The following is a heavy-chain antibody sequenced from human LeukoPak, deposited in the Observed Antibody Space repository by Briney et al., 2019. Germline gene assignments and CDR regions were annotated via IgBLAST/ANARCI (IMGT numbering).Heavy chain of an antibody. D-gene: IGHD5/OR15-5a*01. Sequence: GGSLRLSCAASGFTFDDYAMHWVRQAPGKGLEWVSLISGDGGRTYYADSVKGRFTISRDNSKDSLCLQMNSLRTEDTALYYCAKDNLHGVYGQYYGMDVWGQGTTVTVSS. CDR2: ISGDGGRT. J-gene: IGHJ6*02. CDR3: AKDNLHGVYGQYYGMDV. CDR1: GFTFDDYA. V-gene: IGHV3-43*02.